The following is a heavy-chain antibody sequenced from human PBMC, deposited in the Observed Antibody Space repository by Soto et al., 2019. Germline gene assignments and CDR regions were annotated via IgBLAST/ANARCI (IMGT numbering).Heavy chain of an antibody. Sequence: QVQLVQSGAEVKKLGSSVKVSCKTSGDSFNNNGIGWVRQAPGHGLEWMGGVSPPFRTSNYARKFQGRISITADASTGTVNMELSSLTSEDTAQYYCARVLYYGSGSYSPYGMDVWGQGTTVTVSS. CDR2: VSPPFRTS. V-gene: IGHV1-69*01. CDR1: GDSFNNNG. CDR3: ARVLYYGSGSYSPYGMDV. D-gene: IGHD3-10*01. J-gene: IGHJ6*02.